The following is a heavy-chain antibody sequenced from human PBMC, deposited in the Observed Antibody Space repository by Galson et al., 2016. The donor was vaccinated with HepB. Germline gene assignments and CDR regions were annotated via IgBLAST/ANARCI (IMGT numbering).Heavy chain of an antibody. J-gene: IGHJ6*02. CDR2: INGDGSIT. CDR3: VRGTVDKPGLDV. CDR1: GFTFSSHW. D-gene: IGHD1-1*01. V-gene: IGHV3-74*01. Sequence: SLRLSCAASGFTFSSHWIHWVRQGPGKGLVWVSRINGDGSITTYADSVKGRFTISRDNAKNTLYLQMNSLRAADPAVYYSVRGTVDKPGLDVWGQGTTVTVSS.